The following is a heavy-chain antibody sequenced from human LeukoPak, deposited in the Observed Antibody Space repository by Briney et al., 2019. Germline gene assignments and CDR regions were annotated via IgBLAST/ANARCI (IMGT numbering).Heavy chain of an antibody. J-gene: IGHJ4*02. CDR1: GYTFTSYY. Sequence: ASVKVSCKASGYTFTSYYMHWVRQAPGQGLEWMGIINPSGGSTSYAQKFQGRVTMTRDTSTGTVYMELSSLRSEDTAVYYCARGRLAYCGGDCHYYFDYWGQGTLVTVSS. CDR3: ARGRLAYCGGDCHYYFDY. V-gene: IGHV1-46*01. CDR2: INPSGGST. D-gene: IGHD2-21*02.